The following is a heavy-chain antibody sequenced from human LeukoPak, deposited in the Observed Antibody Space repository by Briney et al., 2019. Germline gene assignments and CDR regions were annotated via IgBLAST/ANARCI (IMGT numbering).Heavy chain of an antibody. CDR1: GGTFSSYA. CDR3: ARDFSWERRYFDY. Sequence: ASVKVSCKASGGTFSSYAISWVRQAPGQGLEWMGWISAYNGNTNYAQKLQGRVTMTTDTSTSTAYVELRSLRSDDTAVYYCARDFSWERRYFDYWGQGTLVTVSS. CDR2: ISAYNGNT. J-gene: IGHJ4*02. D-gene: IGHD1-26*01. V-gene: IGHV1-18*01.